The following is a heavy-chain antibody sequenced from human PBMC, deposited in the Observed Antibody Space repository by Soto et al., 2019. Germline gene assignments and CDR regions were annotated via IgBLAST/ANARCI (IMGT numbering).Heavy chain of an antibody. V-gene: IGHV4-4*02. CDR1: GGSISSTYW. CDR2: IYHSGST. J-gene: IGHJ4*02. D-gene: IGHD4-4*01. CDR3: ARGGLQDFDS. Sequence: SSETLSLTCAVSGGSISSTYWWNWVRQTPGKGLEWIGEIYHSGSTNYNPSLRSRVAMSVDDSSQNQVSLQLNSVTPEDTAVYYCARGGLQDFDSWGQGTLVTVSS.